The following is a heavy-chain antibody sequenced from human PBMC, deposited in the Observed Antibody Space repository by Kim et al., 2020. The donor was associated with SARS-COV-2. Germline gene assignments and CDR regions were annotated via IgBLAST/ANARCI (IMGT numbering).Heavy chain of an antibody. J-gene: IGHJ4*02. CDR1: GYTFTGYY. D-gene: IGHD1-20*01. CDR3: ASSFVVTINPVY. V-gene: IGHV1-2*02. Sequence: ASVKVSCKASGYTFTGYYIHWMRQAPGQGLEWMGWIKPNSGGTNYAQKFQGRVTMTRDSSISTAYMELSRLRSDDTAVYYCASSFVVTINPVYWCQETLV. CDR2: IKPNSGGT.